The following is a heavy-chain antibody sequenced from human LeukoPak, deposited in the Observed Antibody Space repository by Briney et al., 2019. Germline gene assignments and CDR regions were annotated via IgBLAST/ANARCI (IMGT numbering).Heavy chain of an antibody. V-gene: IGHV3-30*02. J-gene: IGHJ4*02. CDR1: GFTFSSYA. CDR2: IRYDGSNK. D-gene: IGHD5-12*01. CDR3: AKDQKVATRNFDY. Sequence: GRSLRLSCAASGFTFSSYAMHWVRQAPGKGLEWVAFIRYDGSNKYYADSVKGRFTISRDNSKNTLYLQMNSLRAEDTAVYYCAKDQKVATRNFDYWGQGTLVTVSS.